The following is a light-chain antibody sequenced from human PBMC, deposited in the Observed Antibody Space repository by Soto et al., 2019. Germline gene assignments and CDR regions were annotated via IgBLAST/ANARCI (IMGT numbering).Light chain of an antibody. Sequence: EIVLTQSPATLSLSPGERATLSCRASQSVRSHLVWYQQKPGQAPRLLIVDAFNRAADIPARFSGSGSGTDFTLTISSLEPEDFAVYYCQQRSDWPPYTFVQGTKVE. CDR1: QSVRSH. CDR3: QQRSDWPPYT. V-gene: IGKV3-11*01. CDR2: DAF. J-gene: IGKJ2*01.